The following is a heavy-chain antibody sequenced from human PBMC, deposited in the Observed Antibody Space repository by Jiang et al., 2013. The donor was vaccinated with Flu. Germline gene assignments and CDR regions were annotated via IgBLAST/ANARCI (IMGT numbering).Heavy chain of an antibody. CDR1: GYTFTGYY. CDR3: ARVRSVVGDYGVKYYFDY. Sequence: SGAEVKKPGASVKVSCKASGYTFTGYYMHWVRQAPGQGLEWMGRINPNSGGTNYAQKFQGRVTMTRDTSISTAYMELSRLRSDDTAVYYCARVRSVVGDYGVKYYFDYWGQGTLVTVSS. CDR2: INPNSGGT. J-gene: IGHJ4*02. D-gene: IGHD4-17*01. V-gene: IGHV1-2*06.